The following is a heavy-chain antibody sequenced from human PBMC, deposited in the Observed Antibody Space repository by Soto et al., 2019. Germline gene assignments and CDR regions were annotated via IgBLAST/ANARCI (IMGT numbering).Heavy chain of an antibody. D-gene: IGHD3-10*01. J-gene: IGHJ4*02. CDR1: GFTFSVSS. CDR3: AIEGVGFGY. V-gene: IGHV3-73*01. Sequence: VQLVESGGGLLQPGGSVRLSCAASGFTFSVSSMHWVRQASGKGLEWLGRIRSKANNYATSYSESVKGRFNNPRDDSQDTMFLQMNSRSTEDTAMYYCAIEGVGFGYWGQGTLVTVSS. CDR2: IRSKANNYAT.